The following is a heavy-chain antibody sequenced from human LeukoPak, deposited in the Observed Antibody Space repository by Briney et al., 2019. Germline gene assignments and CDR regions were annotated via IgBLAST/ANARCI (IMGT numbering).Heavy chain of an antibody. J-gene: IGHJ4*02. CDR1: EYIFTGYY. V-gene: IGHV1-2*02. Sequence: ASVKVSCKASEYIFTGYYMHWVRQAPGQGLEWMGWINPNSGGTNYAQKFQGRVTMTKDTSISTAYMELSRLRSDDTAVYYCARDPGGDIVASYVFDYWGQGTLVTVSS. CDR3: ARDPGGDIVASYVFDY. CDR2: INPNSGGT. D-gene: IGHD5-12*01.